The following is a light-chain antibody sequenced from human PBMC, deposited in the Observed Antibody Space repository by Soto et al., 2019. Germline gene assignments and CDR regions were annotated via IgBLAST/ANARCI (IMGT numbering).Light chain of an antibody. J-gene: IGLJ1*01. CDR1: SSVVGGSNY. CDR2: AVT. CDR3: SSYTSSSTL. Sequence: QSLLSKPASVSGAPGQSISISCTSTSSVVGGSNYVSWYQQHPGKAPKLMIYAVTDRPSGVSSRLSGSKSGNTASLTISGLQAEDEADYNCSSYTSSSTLFGTGTKVTVL. V-gene: IGLV2-14*01.